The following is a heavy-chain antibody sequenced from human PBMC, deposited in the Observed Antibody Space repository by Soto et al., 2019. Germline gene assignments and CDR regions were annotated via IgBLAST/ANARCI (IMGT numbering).Heavy chain of an antibody. Sequence: PSETLSLTCTVSGGSISSSSYYWGWIRQPPGKGLEWIGEIYHSGSTNYNPSLKSRVTISVDKSKNQFSLKLSSVTAADTAVYYCASAAGGYDPGAGVLDYYYGMDVWGQGTTVTVSS. D-gene: IGHD5-12*01. CDR3: ASAAGGYDPGAGVLDYYYGMDV. J-gene: IGHJ6*02. V-gene: IGHV4-39*07. CDR2: IYHSGST. CDR1: GGSISSSSYY.